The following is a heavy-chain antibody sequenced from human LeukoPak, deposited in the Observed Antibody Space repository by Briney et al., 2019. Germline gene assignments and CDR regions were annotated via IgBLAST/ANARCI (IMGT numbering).Heavy chain of an antibody. CDR1: GFTFSSYA. J-gene: IGHJ4*02. Sequence: PGGSLRLSCAASGFTFSSYAMHWVRQAPGKGLEYVSAISSNGGSTYYANSVKGRFTISRDNSKNTLYLQMGSLRAEDTAVYYCASGVWVELRYFDYWGQGTLVTVSS. D-gene: IGHD1-7*01. CDR2: ISSNGGST. V-gene: IGHV3-64*01. CDR3: ASGVWVELRYFDY.